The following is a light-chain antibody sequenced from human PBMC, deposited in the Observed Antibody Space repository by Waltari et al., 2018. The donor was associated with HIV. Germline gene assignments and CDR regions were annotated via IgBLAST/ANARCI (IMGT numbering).Light chain of an antibody. J-gene: IGLJ3*02. CDR3: VIYYGGSWV. V-gene: IGLV7-43*01. CDR2: NTN. CDR1: TGSVISLNY. Sequence: QTVVTQEPSLTVSPGGTVTLPCASSTGSVISLNYPSWFQHKPGQAPRALIYNTNIRPSWTPARFSGSLPGGKAALTLSGVQPEDEADYYCVIYYGGSWVFGGGTKLTVL.